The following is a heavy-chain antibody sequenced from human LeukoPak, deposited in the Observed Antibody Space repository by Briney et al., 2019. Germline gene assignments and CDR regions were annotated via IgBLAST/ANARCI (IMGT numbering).Heavy chain of an antibody. D-gene: IGHD3-10*01. CDR2: INHSGST. V-gene: IGHV4-34*01. Sequence: SETPSLTCAVYGGSFSGYYWGWIRQPPGKGLEWIGEINHSGSTNYNPSLKSRVTISVDTSKNQFSLKLSSVTAVDTAVYYCARDSADAFDIWGQGTMVTVSS. J-gene: IGHJ3*02. CDR1: GGSFSGYY. CDR3: ARDSADAFDI.